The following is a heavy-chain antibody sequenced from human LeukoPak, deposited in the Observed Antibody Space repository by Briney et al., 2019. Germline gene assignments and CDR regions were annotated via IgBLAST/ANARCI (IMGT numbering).Heavy chain of an antibody. J-gene: IGHJ4*02. Sequence: SETLSLTCSVSGGSISSNYWSWVRQPPGKGLEWIGYIYYSGSTNYNPSLKSRVTISVDTSKNQFSLKLSSVTAADTAVYYCARDLVVGATGENYWGQGTPVTVSS. CDR1: GGSISSNY. CDR2: IYYSGST. D-gene: IGHD1-26*01. CDR3: ARDLVVGATGENY. V-gene: IGHV4-59*12.